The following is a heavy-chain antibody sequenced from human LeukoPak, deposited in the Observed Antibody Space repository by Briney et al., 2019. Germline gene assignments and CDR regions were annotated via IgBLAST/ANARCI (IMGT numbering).Heavy chain of an antibody. J-gene: IGHJ4*02. CDR1: GGTFSSYN. V-gene: IGHV1-69*08. Sequence: GASVKVSCKASGGTFSSYNFIWVRQAPGQGLGWMGGIIPMQGTPNYAQKFQDRVTISADKSTTTVYMALSSLRYEDTAMYYCARESVAGGFEYWGQGTLVTVSS. D-gene: IGHD6-19*01. CDR3: ARESVAGGFEY. CDR2: IIPMQGTP.